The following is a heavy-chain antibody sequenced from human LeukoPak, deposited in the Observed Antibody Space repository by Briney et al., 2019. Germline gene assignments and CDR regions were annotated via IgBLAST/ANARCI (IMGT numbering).Heavy chain of an antibody. CDR3: ARTEITIPRGPRGFDI. J-gene: IGHJ3*02. CDR2: IYYSGNT. D-gene: IGHD3-10*01. Sequence: PSETLSLTCIVSGGSVSRYYWSWVRQPPGKGLEWIGYIYYSGNTNYNPSLKGRVAMSVDTSKNQFSLNLTPVTAADTAVYYCARTEITIPRGPRGFDIRGQGTMVTVSS. CDR1: GGSVSRYY. V-gene: IGHV4-59*02.